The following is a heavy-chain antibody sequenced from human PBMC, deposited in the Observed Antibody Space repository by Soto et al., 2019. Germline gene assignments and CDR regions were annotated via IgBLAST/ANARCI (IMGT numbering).Heavy chain of an antibody. J-gene: IGHJ4*02. CDR2: IFYSGST. CDR1: GGSISSTSYY. CDR3: ARQGSYSSGRPGYFDY. Sequence: PSETLSLTCTVSGGSISSTSYYWGWIRQPPGKGLEWIGSIFYSGSTYYNPSLKSRVTMSVDTSKTQFSLKLSSVTAADTAVYYCARQGSYSSGRPGYFDYWGQGALVTVSS. D-gene: IGHD6-19*01. V-gene: IGHV4-39*01.